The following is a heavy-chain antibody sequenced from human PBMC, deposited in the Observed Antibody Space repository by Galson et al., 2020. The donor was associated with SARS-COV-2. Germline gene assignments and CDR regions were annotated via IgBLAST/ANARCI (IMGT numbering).Heavy chain of an antibody. V-gene: IGHV3-23*01. J-gene: IGHJ5*02. Sequence: GGSLRLSCAASGFTFSSYAMSWVRQAPGKGLEWVSAISGSGGSTYYADSVKGRFTISRDNSKNTLYLQMNSLRAEDTAVYYCAKADYVWGSYRHINWFDPWGQGTLVTVSS. CDR3: AKADYVWGSYRHINWFDP. CDR2: ISGSGGST. D-gene: IGHD3-16*02. CDR1: GFTFSSYA.